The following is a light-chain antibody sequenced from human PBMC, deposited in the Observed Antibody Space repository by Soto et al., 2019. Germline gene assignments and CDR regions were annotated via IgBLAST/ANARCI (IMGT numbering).Light chain of an antibody. Sequence: QSVLAQPPSASGTPGQTVAISCSGSGSNIGSNSVSWYQQVPGTAPKLVIYGNNQRPSGVPDRFSASKSDTSASLAISGLQSEDEADYFCATWDDSLSGWVFGGGTKLTVL. CDR3: ATWDDSLSGWV. CDR1: GSNIGSNS. V-gene: IGLV1-44*01. J-gene: IGLJ3*02. CDR2: GNN.